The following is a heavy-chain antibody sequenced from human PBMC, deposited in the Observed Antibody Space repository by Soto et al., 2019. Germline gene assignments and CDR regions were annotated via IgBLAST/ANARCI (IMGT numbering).Heavy chain of an antibody. D-gene: IGHD3-10*01. Sequence: GGSLRLSCVTSGFTFSSYGMHWVRRAPGKGLEWLAIIRYDGSNKYYGDSVKGRFTISRDNSNNTLYLEMNNLRAEDTAVYYCARDRTFYGSGSKGMDFWGQGTTVTVSS. CDR2: IRYDGSNK. J-gene: IGHJ6*02. CDR1: GFTFSSYG. V-gene: IGHV3-30*02. CDR3: ARDRTFYGSGSKGMDF.